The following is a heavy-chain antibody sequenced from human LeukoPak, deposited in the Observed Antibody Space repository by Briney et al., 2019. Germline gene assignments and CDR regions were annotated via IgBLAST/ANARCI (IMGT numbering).Heavy chain of an antibody. CDR1: GGSISSYY. Sequence: PSETLSLTCTVSGGSISSYYWSWIRQPAGKGLEWIGRIYTSGSTNYNPSLKSQVTMSVDTSKNQFSLKLSSVTAADTAVYYCARDWGRGRGYCSSTSCHGWFDPWGQGTLVTVSS. CDR2: IYTSGST. D-gene: IGHD2-2*01. V-gene: IGHV4-4*07. J-gene: IGHJ5*02. CDR3: ARDWGRGRGYCSSTSCHGWFDP.